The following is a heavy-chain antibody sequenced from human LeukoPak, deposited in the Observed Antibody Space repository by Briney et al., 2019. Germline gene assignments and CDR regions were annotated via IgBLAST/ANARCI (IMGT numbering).Heavy chain of an antibody. CDR3: ARDDRPSGHDFDY. CDR1: GFTFRDYN. CDR2: IRSKADGGTT. D-gene: IGHD6-6*01. Sequence: GGSLRLSCTASGFTFRDYNINWFRQAPGRGLEWVGFIRSKADGGTTEYAASVKGRFTISRDDSKNVAYLQINNLRAEDTALYYCARDDRPSGHDFDYRGQGTLVTVSS. J-gene: IGHJ4*02. V-gene: IGHV3-49*03.